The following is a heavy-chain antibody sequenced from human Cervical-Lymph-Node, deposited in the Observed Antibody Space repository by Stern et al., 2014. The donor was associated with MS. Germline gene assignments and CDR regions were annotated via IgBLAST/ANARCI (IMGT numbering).Heavy chain of an antibody. D-gene: IGHD3-16*02. Sequence: QITLKESGPTLVKPTQTLTLTCTFSGLSLTTSAVGVGWIRQPPGKAREGLALLFGDDDKRYRPSLKSRLTITKDTSKSQVVLTMTNMDPVDTATYFCAHSVTDYDDVWGTYRKFDYWGQGALVTVSS. V-gene: IGHV2-5*02. J-gene: IGHJ4*02. CDR2: LFGDDDK. CDR1: GLSLTTSAVG. CDR3: AHSVTDYDDVWGTYRKFDY.